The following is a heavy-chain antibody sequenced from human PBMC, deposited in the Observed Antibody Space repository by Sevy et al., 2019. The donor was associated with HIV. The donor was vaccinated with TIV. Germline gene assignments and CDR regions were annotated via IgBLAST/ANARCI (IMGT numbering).Heavy chain of an antibody. D-gene: IGHD5-12*01. CDR1: GFTFSRYW. CDR2: ITSDGNST. Sequence: GGSLRLSCAASGFTFSRYWMHWVRQAPGKGLVWVSLITSDGNSTDYADSVKGRFTISRDNAKSTLYLQMNSLRAEDTAVYFCVRDRDGSGYDIDYWGQGTLVTVSS. V-gene: IGHV3-74*01. J-gene: IGHJ4*02. CDR3: VRDRDGSGYDIDY.